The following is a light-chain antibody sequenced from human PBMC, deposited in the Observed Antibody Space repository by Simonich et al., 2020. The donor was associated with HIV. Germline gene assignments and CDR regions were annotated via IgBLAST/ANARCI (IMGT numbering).Light chain of an antibody. J-gene: IGLJ3*02. CDR1: RSNIGSNY. CDR2: TNN. Sequence: QSVLTQPPSASGTPGQRVTISCSGSRSNIGSNYVYWYQQLPGTAPKLLIYTNNQRPSGVPDRVSGSNSGTSASLAISGLRSEDEANYYCSSYADSNNLLFGGGTRLTVL. CDR3: SSYADSNNLL. V-gene: IGLV1-47*01.